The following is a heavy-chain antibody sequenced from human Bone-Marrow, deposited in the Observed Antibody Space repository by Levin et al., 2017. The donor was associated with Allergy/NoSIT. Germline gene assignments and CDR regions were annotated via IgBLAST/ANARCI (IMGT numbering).Heavy chain of an antibody. V-gene: IGHV1-46*01. D-gene: IGHD2-8*01. CDR1: GYTFTKSY. CDR2: INPSDGKT. CDR3: ARAPEVIVYAEDY. Sequence: ASVKVSCKASGYTFTKSYMHWVRQAPGQGLEWIGIINPSDGKTSYAQKFQGRVTMTRDTSTSTVYMELSRLRSEDTAVYYCARAPEVIVYAEDYWGQGALVTVSA. J-gene: IGHJ4*02.